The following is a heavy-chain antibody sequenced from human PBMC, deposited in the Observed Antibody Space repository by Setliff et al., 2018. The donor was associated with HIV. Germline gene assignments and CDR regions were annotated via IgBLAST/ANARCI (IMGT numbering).Heavy chain of an antibody. Sequence: PGGSLRLSCAASGFSFSSHDMNWVRQAPGKGLECVSVMYRDGYTFYADSVKGRFTTSRDNSNNVLFLRMNSLRAEDTALYYCAAGHYGAWGQGIPVTVSS. CDR1: GFSFSSHD. D-gene: IGHD4-17*01. V-gene: IGHV3-53*01. CDR2: MYRDGYT. CDR3: AAGHYGA. J-gene: IGHJ4*02.